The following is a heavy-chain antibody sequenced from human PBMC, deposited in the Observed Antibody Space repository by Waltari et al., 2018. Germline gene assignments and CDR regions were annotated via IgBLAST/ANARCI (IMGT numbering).Heavy chain of an antibody. J-gene: IGHJ4*02. V-gene: IGHV3-23*01. D-gene: IGHD3-3*01. CDR1: GFTFSSYA. CDR3: ARGDLDY. Sequence: EVQLLESGGGLVQPGGSLRLSCAASGFTFSSYAMSWVRQAPGKGVEVVSASSGSGGSTYNADSVKGRFTISRDNAKNSLYLQMNSLRAEDTAVYYCARGDLDYWGQGTLVTVSS. CDR2: SSGSGGST.